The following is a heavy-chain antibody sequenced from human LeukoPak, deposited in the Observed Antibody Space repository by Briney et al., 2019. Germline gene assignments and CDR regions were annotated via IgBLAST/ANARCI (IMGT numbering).Heavy chain of an antibody. J-gene: IGHJ4*02. Sequence: GGSLRPSCAASGFTFSSYSMNWVRQAPGKGLEWVSSISSSSSYIYYADSVKGRFTISKDNAKNSLYLHMNSLRAEDTAVYYCARDERIIAVDYWGQGTLVTVSS. CDR1: GFTFSSYS. D-gene: IGHD6-19*01. CDR3: ARDERIIAVDY. V-gene: IGHV3-21*01. CDR2: ISSSSSYI.